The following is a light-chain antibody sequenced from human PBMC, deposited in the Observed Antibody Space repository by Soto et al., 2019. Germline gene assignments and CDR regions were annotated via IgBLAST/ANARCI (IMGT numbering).Light chain of an antibody. CDR1: SSDVGGYKY. CDR2: EVN. J-gene: IGLJ2*01. V-gene: IGLV2-8*01. Sequence: QSALTQPPSASGSPGKSVTIAGTGTSSDVGGYKYVSWYQQHTGKAPKLMIYEVNKLPSGVPDRFSGSKSGHTASLTVSWLQADDEADYFCSSYAGRNIVLFGGGTKVTVL. CDR3: SSYAGRNIVL.